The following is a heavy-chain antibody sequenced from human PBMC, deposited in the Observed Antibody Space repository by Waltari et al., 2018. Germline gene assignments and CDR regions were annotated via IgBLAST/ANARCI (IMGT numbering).Heavy chain of an antibody. CDR2: VDPEDGET. D-gene: IGHD3-16*02. Sequence: EVQLVQSGAEVKKPGATVNISCKASGYTFTDYYMHWVQQAPGKGLEWMGCVDPEDGETIYAEKFQGRVTITADTSTDTAYMELSSLRSEDTAVYYCATSAPSYDYVWGSYRGWGQGTLVTVSS. J-gene: IGHJ4*02. CDR1: GYTFTDYY. CDR3: ATSAPSYDYVWGSYRG. V-gene: IGHV1-69-2*01.